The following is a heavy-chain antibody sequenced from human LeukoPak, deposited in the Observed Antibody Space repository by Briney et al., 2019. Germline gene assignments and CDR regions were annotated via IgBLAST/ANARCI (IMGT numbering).Heavy chain of an antibody. D-gene: IGHD6-19*01. V-gene: IGHV3-13*01. J-gene: IGHJ4*02. CDR3: ARGGIQVSGIDEFDY. Sequence: GGSLRLSCAASGFTFIDYDMHWVRQVIGKGLEWVSAIGISGDTHYSGSVKGRFTISRENAESSLYLQMNSLRAEDTAVYYCARGGIQVSGIDEFDYWGQGTLVTVSS. CDR1: GFTFIDYD. CDR2: IGISGDT.